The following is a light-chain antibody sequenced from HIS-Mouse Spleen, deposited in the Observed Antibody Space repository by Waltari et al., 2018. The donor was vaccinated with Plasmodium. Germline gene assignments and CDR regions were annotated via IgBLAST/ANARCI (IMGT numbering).Light chain of an antibody. Sequence: SYELTQPLSVSVALGQTARITCGGNNIGSTNVHWYQQKPGQAPLLVIYRDSNRPSGIPERFSGSNSGNTATLTISRAQAGDEADYYCQVWDSSTVVFGGGTKLTVL. CDR1: NIGSTN. J-gene: IGLJ2*01. CDR3: QVWDSSTVV. CDR2: RDS. V-gene: IGLV3-9*01.